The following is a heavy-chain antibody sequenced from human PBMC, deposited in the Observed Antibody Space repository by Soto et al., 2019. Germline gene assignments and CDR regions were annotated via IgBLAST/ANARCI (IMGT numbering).Heavy chain of an antibody. Sequence: SVKVSCKASGFTFTSSAVQWVRQARGQRLEWIGWIVVGSGNTNYAQKFQERVTITRDMSTSTAYMELSSLRSEDTAVYYCAADLGDGVPKLYYGMDVWGQGTTVTVSS. D-gene: IGHD3-3*01. CDR2: IVVGSGNT. CDR1: GFTFTSSA. V-gene: IGHV1-58*01. J-gene: IGHJ6*02. CDR3: AADLGDGVPKLYYGMDV.